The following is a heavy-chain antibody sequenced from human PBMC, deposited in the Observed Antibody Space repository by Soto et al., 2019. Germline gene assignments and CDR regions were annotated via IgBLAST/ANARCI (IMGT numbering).Heavy chain of an antibody. CDR1: GFSFRSSNEV. CDR2: ILWKDDK. J-gene: IGHJ4*02. Sequence: ITLKESGPTVLKPTQTLTLTCTFSGFSFRSSNEVVGWIRQPPGKPLAWLALILWKDDKRYSPSLKSRLTNTKDTAKSLVVLTMPAMGPVHTATYYCAHGILNWRGYFDYFEFWGQGSLVTVSS. D-gene: IGHD3-9*01. V-gene: IGHV2-5*01. CDR3: AHGILNWRGYFDYFEF.